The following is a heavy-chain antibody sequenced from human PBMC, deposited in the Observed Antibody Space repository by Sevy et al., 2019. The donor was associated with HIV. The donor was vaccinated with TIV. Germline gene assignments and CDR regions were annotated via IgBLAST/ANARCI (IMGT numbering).Heavy chain of an antibody. CDR1: GFTFDDYA. Sequence: GGSLRLSCAASGFTFDDYAMHRVRQAPRKGLEWVSLISWDRGSTYYADSVKGRFTISRDNSKNSLYLQMNSLRAEDTALYYCAKDSSSGIAAAGTYFDYWGQGTLVTVSS. D-gene: IGHD6-13*01. CDR2: ISWDRGST. V-gene: IGHV3-43D*03. J-gene: IGHJ4*02. CDR3: AKDSSSGIAAAGTYFDY.